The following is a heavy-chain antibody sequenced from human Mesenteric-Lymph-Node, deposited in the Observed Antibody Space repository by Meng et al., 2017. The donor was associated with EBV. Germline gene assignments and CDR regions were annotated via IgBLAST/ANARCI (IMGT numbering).Heavy chain of an antibody. CDR2: IYHTGTT. V-gene: IGHV4-30-2*01. D-gene: IGHD3-9*01. CDR3: ARAGAYYDVLTGFDY. CDR1: GCSLSSGGYS. J-gene: IGHJ4*02. Sequence: LPLQESRPRLGKPSPTLSLTCAVFGCSLSSGGYSWNWIRQTPGRGLEWIGYIYHTGTTYYNPSLKSRVTMSVDRSTNQFSLWLKSVTAADTAIYYCARAGAYYDVLTGFDYWGQGTLVTVSS.